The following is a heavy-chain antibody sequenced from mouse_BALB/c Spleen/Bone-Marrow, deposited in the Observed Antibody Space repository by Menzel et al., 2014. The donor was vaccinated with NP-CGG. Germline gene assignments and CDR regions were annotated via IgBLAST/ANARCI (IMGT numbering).Heavy chain of an antibody. CDR2: INPYNDGT. CDR1: GYTFTSYV. CDR3: ARERTARATSFAY. V-gene: IGHV1-14*01. Sequence: VQLKESGPELVKPGASVKMSCKASGYTFTSYVMHWVKQKPGQGLEWIGYINPYNDGTKYNEKFKGKATLTSDKSSSTAYMELSSLTSEDSAVYYCARERTARATSFAYWGQGTLVTVSA. D-gene: IGHD3-2*01. J-gene: IGHJ3*01.